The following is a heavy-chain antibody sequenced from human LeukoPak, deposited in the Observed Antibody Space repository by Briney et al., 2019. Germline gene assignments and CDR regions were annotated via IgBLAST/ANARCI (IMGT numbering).Heavy chain of an antibody. D-gene: IGHD3-22*01. CDR3: ARGPNYYDTSGYYDDN. V-gene: IGHV4-59*01. J-gene: IGHJ4*02. CDR1: GGSISSYY. CDR2: IDYSGRT. Sequence: PSETLSLTCSVSGGSISSYYWSWIRQPPGKGLEWIGYIDYSGRTNYNPSLKSRVSISVDTSKNQFSLKVSSVTAADTAVYYCARGPNYYDTSGYYDDNWGQGTLVTVSS.